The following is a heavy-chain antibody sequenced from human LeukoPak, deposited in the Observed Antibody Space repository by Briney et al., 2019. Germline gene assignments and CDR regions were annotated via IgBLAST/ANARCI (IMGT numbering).Heavy chain of an antibody. J-gene: IGHJ6*02. Sequence: PGRSLRLSCAASGFTFSSYGMHWVRQAPGKGLEWVAVISYDGSNKYYADSVKGRFTISRDNSKNTLYLQMNSLRAEDTAVYYCARDQTKDPRGGMDVWGQGTTVTVSS. CDR1: GFTFSSYG. CDR2: ISYDGSNK. D-gene: IGHD3-10*01. CDR3: ARDQTKDPRGGMDV. V-gene: IGHV3-30*03.